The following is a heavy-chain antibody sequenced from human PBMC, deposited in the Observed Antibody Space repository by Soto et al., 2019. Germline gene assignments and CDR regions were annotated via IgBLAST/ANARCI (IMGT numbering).Heavy chain of an antibody. Sequence: EVQLVESGGGLVQPGRSLRLSCAASGFTFDDYAMHWVRQAPGKGLEWGSGISWNSGSIGYADSVKGRFTISRDNAKNSLYLQMNSLRAEDTALYYCAKGGIEYSSSSFDYWGQGTLVTVSS. CDR2: ISWNSGSI. CDR3: AKGGIEYSSSSFDY. D-gene: IGHD6-6*01. J-gene: IGHJ4*02. CDR1: GFTFDDYA. V-gene: IGHV3-9*01.